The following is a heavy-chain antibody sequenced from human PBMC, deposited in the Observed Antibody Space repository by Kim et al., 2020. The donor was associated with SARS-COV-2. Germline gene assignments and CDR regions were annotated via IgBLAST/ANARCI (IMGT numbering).Heavy chain of an antibody. CDR1: GFTFSSYA. D-gene: IGHD2-2*01. J-gene: IGHJ3*02. Sequence: GGSLRLSCAASGFTFSSYAMHWVRQAPGKGLEWVAVISYDGSNKYYADSVKGRFTISRDNSKNTLYLQMNSLRAEDTAVYYCARGVVVVPAAMGDAFDI. V-gene: IGHV3-30-3*01. CDR2: ISYDGSNK. CDR3: ARGVVVVPAAMGDAFDI.